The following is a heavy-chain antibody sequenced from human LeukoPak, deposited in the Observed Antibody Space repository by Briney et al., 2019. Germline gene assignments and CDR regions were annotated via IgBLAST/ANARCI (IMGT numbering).Heavy chain of an antibody. V-gene: IGHV4-4*07. CDR1: GGSISSYY. J-gene: IGHJ6*03. CDR3: ARESGVVTKYYYYYYMDV. CDR2: IYTSGST. D-gene: IGHD3-3*01. Sequence: PSETLSLTCTVSGGSISSYYWSWTRQPAGKGLEWIGRIYTSGSTNYNPSLKSRVTISVDKSKNQFSLKLSSVTAADTAVYYCARESGVVTKYYYYYYMDVWGKGTTVTVSS.